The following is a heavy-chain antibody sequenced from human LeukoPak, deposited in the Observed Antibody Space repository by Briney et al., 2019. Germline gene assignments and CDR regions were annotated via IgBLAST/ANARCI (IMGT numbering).Heavy chain of an antibody. Sequence: ASVKVSCKASGYTFTNNGISWVRQAPGQGLEWMGWISPYNGDANYAQKFQGRVTMTTDTSTSTAYMELRSLRSDDTAVYYCARITMVRGVIFDWYFDLWGRGTLVTVSS. V-gene: IGHV1-18*01. CDR3: ARITMVRGVIFDWYFDL. D-gene: IGHD3-10*01. CDR2: ISPYNGDA. J-gene: IGHJ2*01. CDR1: GYTFTNNG.